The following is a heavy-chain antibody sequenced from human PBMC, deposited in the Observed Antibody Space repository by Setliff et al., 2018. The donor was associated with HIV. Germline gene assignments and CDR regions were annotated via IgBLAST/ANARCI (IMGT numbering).Heavy chain of an antibody. V-gene: IGHV4-31*03. CDR2: IYYIGNT. Sequence: PSETLSLTCTVSGGSISGGGYYWSWIRQHPGKGLDWIGNIYYIGNTDYNPSLKSRVTISIDTSKNQFSLKLSSVTAADTAVYYCARQRGGRVTIFGVSGGWFDPWGQGTLVTVSS. CDR3: ARQRGGRVTIFGVSGGWFDP. D-gene: IGHD3-3*01. J-gene: IGHJ5*02. CDR1: GGSISGGGYY.